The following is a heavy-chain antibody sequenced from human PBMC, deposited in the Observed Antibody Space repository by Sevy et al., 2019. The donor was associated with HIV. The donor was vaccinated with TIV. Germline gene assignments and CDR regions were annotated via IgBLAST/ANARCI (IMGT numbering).Heavy chain of an antibody. CDR3: AKEYYDFWSGYPNWFDP. D-gene: IGHD3-3*01. Sequence: GGSLRLSCAASGFTFSSYAMSWVRQAPGKGLEWVSAISGSGGSTYYADSVKGRFTISRDNSKNTLYLQMNSPRAEDTPVYYCAKEYYDFWSGYPNWFDPWGQGTLVTVSS. CDR1: GFTFSSYA. V-gene: IGHV3-23*01. J-gene: IGHJ5*02. CDR2: ISGSGGST.